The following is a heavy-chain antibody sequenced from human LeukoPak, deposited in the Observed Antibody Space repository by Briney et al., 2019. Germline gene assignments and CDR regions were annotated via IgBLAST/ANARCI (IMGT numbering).Heavy chain of an antibody. CDR2: IYFRGST. J-gene: IGHJ4*02. D-gene: IGHD3-10*01. CDR3: ARSSGVDAYYFDY. V-gene: IGHV4-59*01. CDR1: GGSLSYYY. Sequence: SETLSLTCTVSGGSLSYYYWSWIRQPPGKGLEWIGYIYFRGSTNYNPSLQSRVTISVATPKNQFSLNLSSVTAADTAIYFCARSSGVDAYYFDYWGQGTLVTVSS.